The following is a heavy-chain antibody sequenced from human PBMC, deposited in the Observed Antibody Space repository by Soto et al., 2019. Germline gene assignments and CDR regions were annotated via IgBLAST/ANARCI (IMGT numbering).Heavy chain of an antibody. D-gene: IGHD1-1*01. J-gene: IGHJ6*02. CDR2: ISYSGTT. V-gene: IGHV4-30-4*01. Sequence: SETLSLTCSVSGGSISSGDYYWTWIRQPPGKGPEWIGYISYSGTTYYNPSLKSRLTISVDTSKNHFSLRLTSVTAADTAVYYCARDLWVEPELYYYGMDVWGQGTTVTVSS. CDR1: GGSISSGDYY. CDR3: ARDLWVEPELYYYGMDV.